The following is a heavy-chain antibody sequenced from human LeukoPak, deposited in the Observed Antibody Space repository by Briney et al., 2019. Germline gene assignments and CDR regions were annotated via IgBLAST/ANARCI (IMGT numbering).Heavy chain of an antibody. J-gene: IGHJ5*02. CDR2: ISSSGSTI. CDR1: GFTFSSYE. V-gene: IGHV3-48*03. D-gene: IGHD4-17*01. CDR3: ARGYGDYDLTYWFDP. Sequence: GGSLRLSCAASGFTFSSYEMNWVRQAPGKGLGWVSYISSSGSTIYYADSVKGRFTISRDNAKNSLYLQMNSLRAEDTAVYYCARGYGDYDLTYWFDPWGQGTLVTVSS.